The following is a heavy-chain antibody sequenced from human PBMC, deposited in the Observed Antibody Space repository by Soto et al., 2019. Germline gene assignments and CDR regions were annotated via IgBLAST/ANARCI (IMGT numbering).Heavy chain of an antibody. D-gene: IGHD6-19*01. Sequence: ASVKVSCKASGYTFTSYAMHWVRQAPGQRLEWMGWINAGNGNTKYSQKFQGRVTITRDTSASTAYMELSSLRSEDTAVYYCAREYSSGWYYGYFQHWGQGTLVTVSS. CDR3: AREYSSGWYYGYFQH. J-gene: IGHJ1*01. CDR1: GYTFTSYA. V-gene: IGHV1-3*01. CDR2: INAGNGNT.